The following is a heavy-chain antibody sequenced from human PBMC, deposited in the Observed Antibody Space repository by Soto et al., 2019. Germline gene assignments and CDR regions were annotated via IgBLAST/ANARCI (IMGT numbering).Heavy chain of an antibody. V-gene: IGHV4-31*03. J-gene: IGHJ1*01. Sequence: SETLSLTCTFSGGSISSGGYYWSWVRQHPGKGLEWIGYIYYSGSTYYTPYPQSRVTLSVDTSKNQFSLKLSSVTAADTAVYYCARDRKVRGVILWXQGTLVTVSS. D-gene: IGHD3-10*01. CDR1: GGSISSGGYY. CDR2: IYYSGST. CDR3: ARDRKVRGVIL.